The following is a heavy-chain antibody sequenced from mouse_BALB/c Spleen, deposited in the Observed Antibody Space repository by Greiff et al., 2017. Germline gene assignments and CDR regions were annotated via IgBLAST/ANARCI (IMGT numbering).Heavy chain of an antibody. CDR3: ARGVTTATRDY. Sequence: EVQLVESGGGLVKPGGSLKLSCAASGFTFSSYAMSWVRQTPEKRLEWVASISSGGSTYYPDSVKGRFTISRDNARNILYLQMSSLRSEDTAMYYCARGVTTATRDYWGQGTTLTVSS. J-gene: IGHJ2*01. CDR2: ISSGGST. V-gene: IGHV5-6-5*01. D-gene: IGHD1-2*01. CDR1: GFTFSSYA.